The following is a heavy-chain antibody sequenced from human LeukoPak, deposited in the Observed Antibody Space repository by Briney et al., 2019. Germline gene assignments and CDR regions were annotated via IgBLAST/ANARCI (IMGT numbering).Heavy chain of an antibody. Sequence: SQTLSLTCTVSGGSISSGGYYWSWIPQPAGKGLEWIGRIYTSGSTNYNPSLKSRVTISVDTSKNQFSLKLSSVTAADTAVYYCARDGGGYVFDPWGQGTLVTV. V-gene: IGHV4-61*02. CDR3: ARDGGGYVFDP. J-gene: IGHJ5*02. CDR2: IYTSGST. CDR1: GGSISSGGYY. D-gene: IGHD3-16*01.